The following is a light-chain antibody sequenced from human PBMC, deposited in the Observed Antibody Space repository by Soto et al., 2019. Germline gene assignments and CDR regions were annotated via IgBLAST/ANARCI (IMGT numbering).Light chain of an antibody. V-gene: IGKV3-20*01. CDR2: GAS. J-gene: IGKJ1*01. Sequence: EIVMTQSPDTLFVSLGEGATLSCRASQSISSNLAWYQQKPGQAPRLLIYGASNRATGIPDRFSGSGSGTDFTLTISRLEPEDFAVYYCQQYGSSGTFGQGTKVDIK. CDR1: QSISSN. CDR3: QQYGSSGT.